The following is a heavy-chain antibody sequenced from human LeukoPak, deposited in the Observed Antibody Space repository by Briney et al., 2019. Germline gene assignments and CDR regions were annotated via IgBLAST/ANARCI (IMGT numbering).Heavy chain of an antibody. CDR1: GFTVSSNY. D-gene: IGHD3-3*01. Sequence: GGSLRLSCAASGFTVSSNYMSWVRQAPGKGLEWVSVIYSGGSTYYADSVKGRFTISRDNSKNTLYLQMNSLRAEDTAVYYCARTMYDFWSGSFSDYMDVWGKGTTVTVSS. J-gene: IGHJ6*03. V-gene: IGHV3-53*01. CDR2: IYSGGST. CDR3: ARTMYDFWSGSFSDYMDV.